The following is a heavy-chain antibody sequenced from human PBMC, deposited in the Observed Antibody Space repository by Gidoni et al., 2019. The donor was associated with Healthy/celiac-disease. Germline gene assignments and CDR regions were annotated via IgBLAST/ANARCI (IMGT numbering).Heavy chain of an antibody. CDR2: INHSGST. CDR3: ARGRSVVVPAASSLVMDV. J-gene: IGHJ6*02. D-gene: IGHD2-2*01. V-gene: IGHV4-34*01. Sequence: QVQLQQWGAGLLKPSETLSLTCAVYGGSFSGYYWSWIRQPPGKGLEWIGEINHSGSTNYNPSLKSRVTISVDTSKNQFSLKLSSVTAADTAVYYCARGRSVVVPAASSLVMDVWGQGTTVTVSS. CDR1: GGSFSGYY.